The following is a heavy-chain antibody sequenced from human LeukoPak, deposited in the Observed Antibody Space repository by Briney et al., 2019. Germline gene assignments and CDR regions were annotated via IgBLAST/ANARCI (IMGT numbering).Heavy chain of an antibody. J-gene: IGHJ6*02. D-gene: IGHD2-2*01. Sequence: PETLSLTCTVSGGSISSYYWSWIRQPAGKGLEWIGRIYTSGSTNYNPSLKSRVTMSVDTSKNQFSLKLSSVTAADTAVYYCARDSTVVPAGIIELNYYYGMDVWGQGTTVTVSS. CDR3: ARDSTVVPAGIIELNYYYGMDV. V-gene: IGHV4-4*07. CDR1: GGSISSYY. CDR2: IYTSGST.